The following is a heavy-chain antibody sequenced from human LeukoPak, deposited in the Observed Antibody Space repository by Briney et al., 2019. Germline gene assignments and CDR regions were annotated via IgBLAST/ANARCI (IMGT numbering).Heavy chain of an antibody. Sequence: SETLSLTCAVYGGSFSGYYWSWIRQPPGKGLEWIGEINHSGSTNYNPSLKSRVTISVDTSKNQFSLKLSSVTAADTAVYYCARDGYDFWSVYSDYWGQGTLVTVSS. J-gene: IGHJ4*02. CDR2: INHSGST. CDR3: ARDGYDFWSVYSDY. V-gene: IGHV4-34*01. D-gene: IGHD3-3*01. CDR1: GGSFSGYY.